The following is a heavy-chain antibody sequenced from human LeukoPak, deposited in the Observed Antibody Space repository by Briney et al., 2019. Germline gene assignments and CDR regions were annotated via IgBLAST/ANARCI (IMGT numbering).Heavy chain of an antibody. Sequence: GGTLRLSCAASGFTFSRNGMTWVRQAPGRGLEWVSAISGSGGNTYYADSVKGRFTISRDNSKNTLYLQMNSLRAEDTAVYYCAKDRRAGSYDYWGQGTLVTVSS. V-gene: IGHV3-23*01. D-gene: IGHD3-10*01. CDR1: GFTFSRNG. CDR3: AKDRRAGSYDY. J-gene: IGHJ4*02. CDR2: ISGSGGNT.